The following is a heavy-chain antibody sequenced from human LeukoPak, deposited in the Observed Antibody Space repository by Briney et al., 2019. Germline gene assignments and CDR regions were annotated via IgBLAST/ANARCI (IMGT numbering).Heavy chain of an antibody. CDR2: IYHSGST. J-gene: IGHJ4*02. CDR3: ARDTPYSNNPVR. CDR1: GYSISSGYY. V-gene: IGHV4-38-2*02. Sequence: SETLSLTCAVSGYSISSGYYWGWIRQPPGKGLEWIGSIYHSGSTFYNPSLKSRVTISVDTSKNQFSLKLSSVTAADTAVYYCARDTPYSNNPVRWGQGTLVTVSS. D-gene: IGHD4-11*01.